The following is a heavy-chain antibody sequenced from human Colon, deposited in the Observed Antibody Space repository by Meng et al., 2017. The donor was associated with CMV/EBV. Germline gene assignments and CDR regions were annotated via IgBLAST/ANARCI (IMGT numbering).Heavy chain of an antibody. Sequence: GEALKISCAASGSTFSDSAMYWVRQASGKGLEWVGRIRSKANNYATTYAASVEGRFTITRDDSENMVYLEMNSLTIEDTALYYCCSPTAVANSATDYWGQGTLVTVSS. J-gene: IGHJ4*02. CDR3: CSPTAVANSATDY. V-gene: IGHV3-73*01. CDR1: GSTFSDSA. D-gene: IGHD6-19*01. CDR2: IRSKANNYAT.